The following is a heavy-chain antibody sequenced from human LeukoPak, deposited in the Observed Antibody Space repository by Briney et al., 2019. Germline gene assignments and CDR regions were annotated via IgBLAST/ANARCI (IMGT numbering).Heavy chain of an antibody. CDR2: IKQDGSEK. CDR3: ARTRGYSSGWYGY. CDR1: GFTFSSYW. D-gene: IGHD6-19*01. Sequence: GGSLRLSCAASGFTFSSYWMSWVRQAPGKGLEWVANIKQDGSEKYYVDSVKGRFTISRDNAKNSLYLQMNSLRAEDTAVYYCARTRGYSSGWYGYWGQGTLVTVSS. V-gene: IGHV3-7*01. J-gene: IGHJ4*02.